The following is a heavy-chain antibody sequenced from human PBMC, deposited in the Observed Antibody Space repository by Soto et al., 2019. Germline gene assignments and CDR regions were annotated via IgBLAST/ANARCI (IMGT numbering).Heavy chain of an antibody. V-gene: IGHV4-59*04. CDR1: GGSISSYY. CDR2: IYQSGVT. Sequence: PSETLSLTCTVSGGSISSYYWSWIRQPPGKGLEWIGYIYQSGVTSYNPSLASRVSISLDRSNNQCSLKLKSVTAADTAVYFCAGMPYTSGLRFDPWGPGTLVTV. D-gene: IGHD6-19*01. CDR3: AGMPYTSGLRFDP. J-gene: IGHJ5*02.